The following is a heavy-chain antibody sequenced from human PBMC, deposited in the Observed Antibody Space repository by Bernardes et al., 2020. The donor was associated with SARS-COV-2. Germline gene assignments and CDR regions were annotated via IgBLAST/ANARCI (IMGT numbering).Heavy chain of an antibody. CDR1: GFTFSIYA. CDR3: VKDLKPDAAWNFDY. CDR2: IIGDASQI. J-gene: IGHJ4*02. Sequence: GGSLRLSCATSGFTFSIYAMNWVRQAPGMGPEWVSGIIGDASQIFYADSVKGRFTISRDNSKNILYLQMNNLRAEDTAIYYCVKDLKPDAAWNFDYWGQGTLVTVSS. V-gene: IGHV3-23*01. D-gene: IGHD2-2*01.